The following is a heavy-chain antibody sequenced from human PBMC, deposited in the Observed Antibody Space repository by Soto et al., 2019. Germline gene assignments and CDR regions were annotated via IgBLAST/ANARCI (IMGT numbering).Heavy chain of an antibody. V-gene: IGHV3-15*07. J-gene: IGHJ4*02. D-gene: IGHD5-12*01. CDR2: IKSKTDGGTT. CDR1: GFTFSNAW. Sequence: EVQLVESGGGLVKPGGSLRLSCAASGFTFSNAWMNWVRQAPGKGLEWVGRIKSKTDGGTTDYAAPVKGRFTISRDDSKNTLYLQMNSLKTVDTAVYYCTAGRYGYNHFDYWGQGTLVTVSS. CDR3: TAGRYGYNHFDY.